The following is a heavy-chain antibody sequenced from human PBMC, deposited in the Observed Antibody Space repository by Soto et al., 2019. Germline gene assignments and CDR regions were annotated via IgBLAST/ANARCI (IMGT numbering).Heavy chain of an antibody. D-gene: IGHD3-10*01. CDR1: GFTVSSNY. CDR3: ARGGYYCGSGTKIDY. J-gene: IGHJ4*02. Sequence: GGSLRLSCAASGFTVSSNYMSWVRQAPGKGLEWVSVIYSGGSTYYADSVKGRFTISRDNSKNTLYLQMNSLRAEDTAVYYCARGGYYCGSGTKIDYWGQGTLVTVSS. CDR2: IYSGGST. V-gene: IGHV3-66*01.